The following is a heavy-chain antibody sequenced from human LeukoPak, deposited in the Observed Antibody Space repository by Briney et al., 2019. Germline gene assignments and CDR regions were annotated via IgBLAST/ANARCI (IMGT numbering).Heavy chain of an antibody. D-gene: IGHD3-10*01. CDR1: GFTFDDYA. CDR3: AKDRGMVRGVMLDY. CDR2: ISWNSGSI. Sequence: GRSLRLSCAASGFTFDDYAMHWVRQAPGKGLEGVSGISWNSGSIGYADSVKGRFTISRDNANNSLYLQMNSLRAEDTALYYCAKDRGMVRGVMLDYWGQGTLVTVSS. V-gene: IGHV3-9*01. J-gene: IGHJ4*02.